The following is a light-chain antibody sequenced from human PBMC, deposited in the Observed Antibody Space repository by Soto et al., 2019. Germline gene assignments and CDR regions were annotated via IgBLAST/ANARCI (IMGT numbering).Light chain of an antibody. CDR3: QTWGTGIQV. CDR2: KDS. Sequence: SYELTQPPSVSVSPGQTARITCSGDALPKQYAYWYQQKPGQAPVLVIYKDSERPSGIPERFSGSSSGTTVTLTISGVQAEDEADYYCQTWGTGIQVFGGGTQLTVL. V-gene: IGLV3-25*02. J-gene: IGLJ7*01. CDR1: ALPKQY.